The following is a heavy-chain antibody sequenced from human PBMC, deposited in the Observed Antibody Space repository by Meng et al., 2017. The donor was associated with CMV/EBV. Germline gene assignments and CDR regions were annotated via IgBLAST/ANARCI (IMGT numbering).Heavy chain of an antibody. J-gene: IGHJ5*02. V-gene: IGHV4-38-2*02. CDR3: ARAFYDFWSGYSSFDP. D-gene: IGHD3-3*01. CDR1: GYSISSGYY. CDR2: IYHSGST. Sequence: ETLSLTCTVSGYSISSGYYWGWIRQPPGKGLEWIGSIYHSGSTYYNPSLKSRVTISVDTSKNQFSLKLSSVTAADTAVYYCARAFYDFWSGYSSFDPWGQGTLVTVSS.